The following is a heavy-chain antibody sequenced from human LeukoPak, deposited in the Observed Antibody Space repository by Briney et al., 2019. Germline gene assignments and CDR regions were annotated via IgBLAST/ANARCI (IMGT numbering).Heavy chain of an antibody. V-gene: IGHV3-7*01. D-gene: IGHD5-18*01. J-gene: IGHJ4*02. CDR2: INQGGTEK. Sequence: GGSLRLSCAASGFTFSSYAMTWVRQAPGKGLEWVANINQGGTEKYYVDSVKGRFTVSRDNAKNSLDLQMNSLRAEDTAVYYCARDQGGLSYGYDYWGQGALVTVSS. CDR3: ARDQGGLSYGYDY. CDR1: GFTFSSYA.